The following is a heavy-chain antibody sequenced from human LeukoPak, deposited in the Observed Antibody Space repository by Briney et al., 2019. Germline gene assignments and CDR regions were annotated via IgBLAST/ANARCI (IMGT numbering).Heavy chain of an antibody. CDR2: IYTSGST. CDR1: GGSISSYY. J-gene: IGHJ6*03. D-gene: IGHD1-26*01. CDR3: ARLKGGSYYYYYYMDV. V-gene: IGHV4-4*07. Sequence: SETLSLTCTVSGGSISSYYWSWIRQPAGKGLEWIGRIYTSGSTNYNPSLKSRVTMSVDTSKNQFSLKLSSVTAADTAVYYCARLKGGSYYYYYYMDVWGKGTTVTVSS.